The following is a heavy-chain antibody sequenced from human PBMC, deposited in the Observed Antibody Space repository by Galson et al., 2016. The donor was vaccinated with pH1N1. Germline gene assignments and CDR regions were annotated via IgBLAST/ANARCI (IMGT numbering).Heavy chain of an antibody. CDR2: IKSKTDGGTT. CDR3: TTDPDIVVVVVATPSL. Sequence: SLRLSCAASGFTFSNAWMSWVRQAPGKGLEWVGRIKSKTDGGTTDYAAPVKGRFTISRDDSKNTLYLQMNSLKTEDTAVYYCTTDPDIVVVVVATPSLWGQGTLVTVSS. V-gene: IGHV3-15*01. CDR1: GFTFSNAW. D-gene: IGHD2-15*01. J-gene: IGHJ4*02.